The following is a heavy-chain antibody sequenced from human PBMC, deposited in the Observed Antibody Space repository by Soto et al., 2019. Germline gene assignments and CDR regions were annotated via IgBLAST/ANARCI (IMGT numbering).Heavy chain of an antibody. CDR2: VKSKNDGGTT. J-gene: IGHJ4*01. V-gene: IGHV3-15*07. CDR1: GFTSSDHN. D-gene: IGHD3-22*01. Sequence: GGSLRLSCAASGFTSSDHNMDWVRQAPGKGLEWVGRVKSKNDGGTTDFAAPVKGRFAISRDDSKNMVYLEMNSLQTEDTAIYYCTTDSYITSIIVPFDYWGHGTLVTVAS. CDR3: TTDSYITSIIVPFDY.